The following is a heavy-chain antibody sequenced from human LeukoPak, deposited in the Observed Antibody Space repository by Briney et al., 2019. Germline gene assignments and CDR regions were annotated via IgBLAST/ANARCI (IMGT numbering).Heavy chain of an antibody. CDR3: TKGSGYETSDY. V-gene: IGHV3-30*18. J-gene: IGHJ4*02. D-gene: IGHD5-12*01. Sequence: GGSLRLSCGASGFIFSNYDMHWVRQAPGKGLEWVAVISHDGSSKYYADSVKGRFTISRDNSKSTLYLQMNSVRAEDTAVYYCTKGSGYETSDYWGQGTLVTVSS. CDR1: GFIFSNYD. CDR2: ISHDGSSK.